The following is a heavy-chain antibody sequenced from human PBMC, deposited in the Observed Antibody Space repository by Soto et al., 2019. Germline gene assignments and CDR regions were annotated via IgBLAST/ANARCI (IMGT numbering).Heavy chain of an antibody. CDR1: GFTFSSYS. D-gene: IGHD4-17*01. V-gene: IGHV3-23*01. J-gene: IGHJ4*02. CDR2: ISGSGGST. Sequence: EVQLLESGGGLVQPGGSLRLSCAASGFTFSSYSMSWVRQAPGKGLRWVSVISGSGGSTFYSDSVKGRFTISRDNSNNTLYLQMNSLRAEDTAVYYCANSQGVGGRLVTTCSFDYWGQGTLVTVSS. CDR3: ANSQGVGGRLVTTCSFDY.